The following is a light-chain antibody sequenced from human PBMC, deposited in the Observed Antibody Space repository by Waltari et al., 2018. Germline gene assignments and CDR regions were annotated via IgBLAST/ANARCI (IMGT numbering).Light chain of an antibody. CDR2: DAP. J-gene: IGKJ4*01. CDR1: QSVGRS. CDR3: LERSNWPPT. V-gene: IGKV3-11*01. Sequence: EIVLTQSPATLSLSPGDRATLSCRASQSVGRSLSWYQQKPGQPPRLLIYDAPTRAAGVPARISGSGSAADFTLTIGSLEPEDFAVYFCLERSNWPPTFGGGTTVEI.